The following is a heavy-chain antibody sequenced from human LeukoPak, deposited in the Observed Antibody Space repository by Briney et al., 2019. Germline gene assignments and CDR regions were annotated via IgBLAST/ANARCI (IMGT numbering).Heavy chain of an antibody. CDR3: ARPYYDFRSGSLY. CDR1: GYSISSGYY. Sequence: SETLSLTCTVSGYSISSGYYWGWIRQPPGKGLEWIASIHHSGSTYNNLSLKSRVTISVDTSKNQFSLKLTSVTAADTAVYYCARPYYDFRSGSLYWGQGTLVTVSS. CDR2: IHHSGST. J-gene: IGHJ4*02. D-gene: IGHD3-3*01. V-gene: IGHV4-38-2*02.